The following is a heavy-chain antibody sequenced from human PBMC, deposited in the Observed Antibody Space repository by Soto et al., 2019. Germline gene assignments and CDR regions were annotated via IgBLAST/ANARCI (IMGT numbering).Heavy chain of an antibody. V-gene: IGHV3-74*01. CDR2: INGVGTYT. CDR1: GFTFSNYW. CDR3: VRDFRSSDF. D-gene: IGHD3-3*01. Sequence: GGSLRLSCAASGFTFSNYWIHWVRQAPGKGPMWVSRINGVGTYTNYADSVRGRFSISRDNSENTVYLQMNSLRAEDTAMYYCVRDFRSSDFWGQRTPVTVSS. J-gene: IGHJ4*02.